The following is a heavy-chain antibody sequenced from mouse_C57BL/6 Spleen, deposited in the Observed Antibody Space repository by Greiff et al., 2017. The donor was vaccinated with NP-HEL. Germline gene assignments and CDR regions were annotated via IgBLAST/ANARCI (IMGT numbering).Heavy chain of an antibody. J-gene: IGHJ2*01. V-gene: IGHV1-59*01. CDR1: GYTFTSYW. CDR3: ARRDDGYSYLDY. Sequence: QVQLQQPGAELVRPGTSVKLSCKASGYTFTSYWMHWVKQRPGQGLEWIGVIDPSDSYTNYNQKFKGKATLTVDTSSSTAYMQLSSLTSEDSAVYYCARRDDGYSYLDYWGQGTTLTVSS. D-gene: IGHD2-3*01. CDR2: IDPSDSYT.